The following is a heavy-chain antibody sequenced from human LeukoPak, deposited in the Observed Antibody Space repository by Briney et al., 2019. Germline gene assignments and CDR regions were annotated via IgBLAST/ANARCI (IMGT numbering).Heavy chain of an antibody. CDR2: ISAYNGNT. CDR1: GYTFTSYG. J-gene: IGHJ6*02. D-gene: IGHD5-18*01. V-gene: IGHV1-18*01. Sequence: ASVKVSCKASGYTFTSYGISGVRQAPGQGLEWMGWISAYNGNTNYAQKLQGRVTMTTDTSTSTAYMELRSLRSDDTAVYYCARVDTAPHYYYYYGMDVWGQGTTVTVSS. CDR3: ARVDTAPHYYYYYGMDV.